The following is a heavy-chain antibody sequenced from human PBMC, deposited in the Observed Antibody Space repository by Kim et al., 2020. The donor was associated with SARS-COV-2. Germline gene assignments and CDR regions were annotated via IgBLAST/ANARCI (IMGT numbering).Heavy chain of an antibody. CDR3: AKDPREYQLLVFYYYYMDV. Sequence: GGSLRLSCAASGFTFSSYGMHWVRQAPGKGLEWVAVISYDGSNKYYADSVKGRFTISRDNSKNTLYLQMNSLRAEDTAVYYCAKDPREYQLLVFYYYYMDVWGKGTTVTVSS. J-gene: IGHJ6*03. V-gene: IGHV3-30*18. CDR1: GFTFSSYG. D-gene: IGHD2-2*01. CDR2: ISYDGSNK.